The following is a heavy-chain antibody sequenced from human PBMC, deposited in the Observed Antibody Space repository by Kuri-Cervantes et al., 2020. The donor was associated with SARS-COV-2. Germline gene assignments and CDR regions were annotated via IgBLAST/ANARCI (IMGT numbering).Heavy chain of an antibody. CDR2: ISSSSSYI. V-gene: IGHV3-21*01. D-gene: IGHD7-27*01. CDR3: ARDPWGWYFDL. CDR1: GFTFSSYS. J-gene: IGHJ2*01. Sequence: GGSLRLSCAASGFTFSSYSMNWVRQAPGKGLEWVSSISSSSSYIYYADSVKGRFTISRDNAKNSLYLQMNSLRAEDTAVYYCARDPWGWYFDLWGRGTLVTDSS.